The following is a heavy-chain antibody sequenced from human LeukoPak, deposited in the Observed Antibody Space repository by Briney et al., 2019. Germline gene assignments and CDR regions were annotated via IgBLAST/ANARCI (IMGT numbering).Heavy chain of an antibody. CDR3: AREMATIDYNYMDV. V-gene: IGHV1-18*01. J-gene: IGHJ6*03. Sequence: GASVKVSCKASGYTFTSYGISWVRQAPGQGLEWMGWISPYNGNTNYAQKLQGRVTMTTDTSTTTAYMELRSLRSDDTAVYYCAREMATIDYNYMDVWGKGTTVTVSS. D-gene: IGHD5-24*01. CDR2: ISPYNGNT. CDR1: GYTFTSYG.